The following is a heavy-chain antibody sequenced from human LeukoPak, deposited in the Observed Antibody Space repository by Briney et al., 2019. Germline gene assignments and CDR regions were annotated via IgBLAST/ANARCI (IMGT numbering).Heavy chain of an antibody. CDR2: ISYDGSNK. V-gene: IGHV3-30*18. CDR1: GFTFSSYG. D-gene: IGHD5-24*01. J-gene: IGHJ4*02. CDR3: AQAWRWLQLHY. Sequence: GGSLRLSCAASGFTFSSYGMHWVRQAPGKGLEWVAVISYDGSNKYYADSVKGRFTISRDNSMNTLYLQMNSLRDEDTAVYYCAQAWRWLQLHYWGRGTLVTVSS.